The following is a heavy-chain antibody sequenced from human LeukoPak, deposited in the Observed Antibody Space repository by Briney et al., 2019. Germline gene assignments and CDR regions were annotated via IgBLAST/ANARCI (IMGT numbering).Heavy chain of an antibody. CDR2: INISSDSM. CDR1: GFTFSTYS. Sequence: GGSLRLSCAASGFTFSTYSMNWVRQAPGKGLEWVSYINISSDSMYYADSVKGRFTISRDNAKNSLYLQMNSLRADDTAVYYCARESHYYYYMDVWGKGTTVTVSS. V-gene: IGHV3-48*01. J-gene: IGHJ6*03. CDR3: ARESHYYYYMDV.